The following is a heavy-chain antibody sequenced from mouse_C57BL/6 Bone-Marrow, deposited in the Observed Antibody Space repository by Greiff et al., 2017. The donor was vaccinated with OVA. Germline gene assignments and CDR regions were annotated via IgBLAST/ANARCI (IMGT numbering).Heavy chain of an antibody. V-gene: IGHV1-42*01. J-gene: IGHJ3*01. CDR3: ARWVTTVVPFAY. Sequence: EVQLQQSGPELVKPGASVKISCKASGYSFTGYYMNWVKQSPEKSLEWIGEINPSTGGTTYNQKFKAKATLTVDKSSSTAYMQLKSLTSEDSAVYDCARWVTTVVPFAYWGQGTLVTVSA. D-gene: IGHD1-1*01. CDR2: INPSTGGT. CDR1: GYSFTGYY.